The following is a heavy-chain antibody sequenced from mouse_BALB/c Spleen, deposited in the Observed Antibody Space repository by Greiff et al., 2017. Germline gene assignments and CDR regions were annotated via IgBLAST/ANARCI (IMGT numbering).Heavy chain of an antibody. Sequence: EVKLVESGGGLVKPGGSLKLSCAASGFTFSDYYMYWVRQTPEKRLEWVATISDGGSYTYYPDSVKGRFTISRDNAKNNLYLQMSSLKSEDTAMYYCARTPGLIHGAMDYWGQGTSVTVSS. CDR3: ARTPGLIHGAMDY. D-gene: IGHD6-5*01. CDR1: GFTFSDYY. V-gene: IGHV5-4*02. J-gene: IGHJ4*01. CDR2: ISDGGSYT.